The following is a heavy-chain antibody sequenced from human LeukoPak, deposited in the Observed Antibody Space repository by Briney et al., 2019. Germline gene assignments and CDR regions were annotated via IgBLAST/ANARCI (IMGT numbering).Heavy chain of an antibody. CDR2: INHSGST. CDR3: ARADPWGATIFRL. J-gene: IGHJ4*02. Sequence: SETLSLTCAVYGGSFSGYYWSWIRQPPGKGLEWIGEINHSGSTNYNPSLKSLVTISVDTSKNQFSLKLSSVTAADTAVYYCARADPWGATIFRLWGQGTLVTVSS. CDR1: GGSFSGYY. D-gene: IGHD1-26*01. V-gene: IGHV4-34*01.